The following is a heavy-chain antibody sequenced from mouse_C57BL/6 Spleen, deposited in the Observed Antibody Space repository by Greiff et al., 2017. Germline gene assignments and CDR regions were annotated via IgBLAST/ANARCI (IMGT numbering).Heavy chain of an antibody. J-gene: IGHJ1*03. CDR2: IDPSDSYT. D-gene: IGHD1-1*02. Sequence: QVQLQQPGAELVMPGASVKLSCKASGYTFTSYWMHWVKQRPGQGLEWIGEIDPSDSYTNYNQKFKGKSTLTVDKSSSTAYMQLSSLPSEDSAVYYCARKRGSYDGYFDVWGTGTTVTVAS. CDR1: GYTFTSYW. CDR3: ARKRGSYDGYFDV. V-gene: IGHV1-69*01.